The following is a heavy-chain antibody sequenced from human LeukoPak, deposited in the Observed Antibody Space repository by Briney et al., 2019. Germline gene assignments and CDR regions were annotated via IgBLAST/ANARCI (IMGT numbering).Heavy chain of an antibody. D-gene: IGHD6-13*01. CDR2: MNPNSGNT. Sequence: ASVKVSCKASGKTFTSYNIHWVRQAPGQGLEWMGWMNPNSGNTGYAQKFQGRVTMTRNTSISTAYMELSSLRSEDTAVYYCARGHFYSSSYGYWGQGTLVTVSS. CDR3: ARGHFYSSSYGY. V-gene: IGHV1-8*02. J-gene: IGHJ4*02. CDR1: GKTFTSYN.